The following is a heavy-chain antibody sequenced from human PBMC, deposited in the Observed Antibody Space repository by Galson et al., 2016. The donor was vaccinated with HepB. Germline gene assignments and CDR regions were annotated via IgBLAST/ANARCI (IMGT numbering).Heavy chain of an antibody. V-gene: IGHV4-4*02. J-gene: IGHJ4*02. Sequence: SETLSLTCAVSGGSISSSNWWSWVRQAPGKGLEWIGEIYHSGSTNYNPSLQSRVTISVDKSENQFSLKLSSVTAADTAVYYCERAQLWSRYFDYWAKGTLVPV. CDR2: IYHSGST. CDR3: ERAQLWSRYFDY. CDR1: GGSISSSNW. D-gene: IGHD5-18*01.